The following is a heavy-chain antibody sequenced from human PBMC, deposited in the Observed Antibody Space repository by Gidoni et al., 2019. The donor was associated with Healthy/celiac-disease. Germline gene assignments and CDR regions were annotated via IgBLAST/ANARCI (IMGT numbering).Heavy chain of an antibody. D-gene: IGHD6-19*01. CDR2: IRSKANSYAT. V-gene: IGHV3-73*01. Sequence: EVQLVESGGGLVQPGGSLKLSCAASGFTFSGSAMHWLRQASGKGLEWVGRIRSKANSYATEYAASVKGRFTISRDDSKNTAYLQMNSLKTEDTAVYYCTRPRGGATIDSSGWPPAVDVWGQGTTVTVSS. CDR3: TRPRGGATIDSSGWPPAVDV. J-gene: IGHJ6*02. CDR1: GFTFSGSA.